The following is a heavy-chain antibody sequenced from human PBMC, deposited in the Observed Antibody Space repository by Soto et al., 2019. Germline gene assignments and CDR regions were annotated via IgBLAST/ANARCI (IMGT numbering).Heavy chain of an antibody. V-gene: IGHV2-5*02. CDR2: IYWDDDK. CDR3: PHQARLDSVMVTRNYFDY. CDR1: GFSLSSSRVA. D-gene: IGHD5-18*01. J-gene: IGHJ4*02. Sequence: QITLKESGPTLVKPTQTLTLTCTFSGFSLSSSRVAVGWIRQPPGRALEWLALIYWDDDKRYSPSLQSRLTMATVASKNQVVLTMTNMDPVDTATYYCPHQARLDSVMVTRNYFDYWGQGTLVTVSS.